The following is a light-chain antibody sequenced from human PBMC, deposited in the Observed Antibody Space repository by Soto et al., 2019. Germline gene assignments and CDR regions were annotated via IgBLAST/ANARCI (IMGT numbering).Light chain of an antibody. CDR1: NIGSQS. Sequence: SYELTQPPSLSVAPGKTASITCGGDNIGSQSVHWYQHKPGQAPVLVMRYDSDRPSGIPERFSGSNSGNTATLTIRRVEACHYADYYCHLSHTSSAPPVFGGGTKLTVL. CDR2: YDS. J-gene: IGLJ3*02. V-gene: IGLV3-21*04. CDR3: HLSHTSSAPPV.